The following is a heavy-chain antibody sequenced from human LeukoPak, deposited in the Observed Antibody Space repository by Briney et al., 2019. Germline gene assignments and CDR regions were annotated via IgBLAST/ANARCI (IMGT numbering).Heavy chain of an antibody. CDR1: GYTFTGYY. Sequence: ASVKVSCKASGYTFTGYYMHWVRQAPGQGLEWMGWINPNSGGTYYAQKFQGRVTMTRDTSISTAYMELSRLRSDYTAVYYCARKDPGTDHYYGMDLWGQGTTVTASS. D-gene: IGHD6-13*01. CDR2: INPNSGGT. CDR3: ARKDPGTDHYYGMDL. J-gene: IGHJ6*02. V-gene: IGHV1-2*02.